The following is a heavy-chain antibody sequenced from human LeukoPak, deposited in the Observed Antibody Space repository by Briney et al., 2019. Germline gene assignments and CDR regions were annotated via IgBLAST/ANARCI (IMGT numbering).Heavy chain of an antibody. CDR1: GGSISSYY. V-gene: IGHV4-59*01. CDR3: ARGGNQQWLVDY. D-gene: IGHD6-19*01. J-gene: IGHJ4*02. CDR2: IYYSGST. Sequence: SETLSLTCTVSGGSISSYYWSWIRQPPGKGLEWIGNIYYSGSTNHNPSLKSRVTISVDTSKNQFSLKLSSVTAADTAVYYCARGGNQQWLVDYWGQGTLVTVSS.